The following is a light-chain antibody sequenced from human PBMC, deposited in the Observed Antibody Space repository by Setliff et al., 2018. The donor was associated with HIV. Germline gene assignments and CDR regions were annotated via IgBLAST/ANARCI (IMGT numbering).Light chain of an antibody. CDR1: SSDVGSYNL. CDR2: EVT. J-gene: IGLJ1*01. CDR3: CSYAGSSTLV. Sequence: QSALTQFASVSGSPGQSITISCTGTSSDVGSYNLVSWYQQHPGKAPKLMIYEVTKRPSGISHRFSGSKSGNTASLTISGLQAEDEAEYYCCSYAGSSTLVFGTGTKVTVL. V-gene: IGLV2-23*02.